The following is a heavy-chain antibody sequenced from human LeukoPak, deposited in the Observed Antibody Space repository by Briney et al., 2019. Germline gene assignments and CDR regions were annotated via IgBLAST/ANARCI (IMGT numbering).Heavy chain of an antibody. CDR3: ARDDFGVALGGV. CDR2: IYHTGST. CDR1: GGSFRGYY. Sequence: SETLSLTCSVYGGSFRGYYWIWIRQSPEKGLEWIGRIYHTGSTNYNPSLASRVTISLDISKSQFSLKLTSVTAADTAVYYCARDDFGVALGGVWSIGTTVTVSS. D-gene: IGHD3-3*01. J-gene: IGHJ6*04. V-gene: IGHV4-34*01.